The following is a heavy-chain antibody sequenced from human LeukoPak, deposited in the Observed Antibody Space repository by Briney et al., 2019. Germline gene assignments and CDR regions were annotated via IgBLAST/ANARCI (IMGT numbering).Heavy chain of an antibody. CDR2: IRYDGTNK. V-gene: IGHV3-30*02. Sequence: GGSLRLSCAASGFTFSSYGMHWVRQAPGKGLQWVAFIRYDGTNKYYADSVKGRFTISRDNSTNNLYLQMNRLSAADTAVYLCAEEMEDGSDCRNYMYVWSKATTVTVSS. CDR1: GFTFSSYG. J-gene: IGHJ6*03. D-gene: IGHD1-26*01. CDR3: AEEMEDGSDCRNYMYV.